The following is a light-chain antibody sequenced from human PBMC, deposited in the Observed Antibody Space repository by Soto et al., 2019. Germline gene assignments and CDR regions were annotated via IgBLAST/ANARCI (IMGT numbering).Light chain of an antibody. CDR2: DSS. CDR1: QSISGN. CDR3: QQYDISPWT. Sequence: EIVMTQSPATLPVSPGEGGTLSCRASQSISGNLAWYQQKPGQPPRLLIYDSSTRATGFPDRFSGSGSGTDFTLTIIRLEPEDFAVYYCQQYDISPWTFGQGTKVDIK. V-gene: IGKV3-20*01. J-gene: IGKJ1*01.